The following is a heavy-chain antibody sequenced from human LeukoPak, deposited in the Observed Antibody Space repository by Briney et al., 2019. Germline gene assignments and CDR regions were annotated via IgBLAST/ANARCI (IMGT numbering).Heavy chain of an antibody. CDR2: IIPILGTA. CDR3: AQSSSWTYYYYGMDV. Sequence: ASVKVSCKASGGTLSSYAISWVRQAPGQGLEWMGGIIPILGTANYAQKFQGRVTITADESTSTAYMELSSLRSEDTAVYYCAQSSSWTYYYYGMDVWGQGTTVTVSS. D-gene: IGHD6-13*01. V-gene: IGHV1-69*13. J-gene: IGHJ6*02. CDR1: GGTLSSYA.